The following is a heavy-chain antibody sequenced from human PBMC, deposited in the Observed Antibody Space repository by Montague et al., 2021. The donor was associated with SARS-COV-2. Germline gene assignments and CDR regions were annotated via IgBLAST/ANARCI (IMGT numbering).Heavy chain of an antibody. CDR3: AKVNERERAIYYYGMDV. Sequence: SLRLSCAATGFSFSTHVVTWVRQSPGKGLEWVAIIYSDGRTYYGDSVKGRFTISTDSSKTTLYVQMNNLRPEDTAVYYCAKVNERERAIYYYGMDVWGQGTTVTVS. J-gene: IGHJ6*02. CDR1: GFSFSTHV. V-gene: IGHV3-23*03. CDR2: IYSDGRT. D-gene: IGHD1-1*01.